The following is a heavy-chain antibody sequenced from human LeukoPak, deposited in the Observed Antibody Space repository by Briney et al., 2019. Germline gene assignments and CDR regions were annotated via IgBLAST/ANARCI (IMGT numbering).Heavy chain of an antibody. V-gene: IGHV3-23*01. CDR2: ISGGGST. J-gene: IGHJ4*02. Sequence: GGSLRLSCAASGFTISNYAMSWVRQAPGKGLEWVSGISGGGSTHYADSVKGRFIISRDNSKNKLYLQMNSLRAEDTAVYYCAKKGGYDEWYYFDYWGQGTLVTVSS. CDR1: GFTISNYA. D-gene: IGHD3-22*01. CDR3: AKKGGYDEWYYFDY.